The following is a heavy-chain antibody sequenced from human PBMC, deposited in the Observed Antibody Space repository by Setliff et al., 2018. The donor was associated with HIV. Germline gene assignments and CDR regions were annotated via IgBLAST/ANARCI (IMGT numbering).Heavy chain of an antibody. V-gene: IGHV4-39*01. CDR2: IYYSGST. Sequence: KTSETLSLTCTVSGGSISSSSYYWGWIRQPPGKGLEWIGSIYYSGSTYYNPSLKSRVTISVDTSKNQFSLKLSSVTAADTAVYYCAKTYSSGWCPPCYYYYYGMDVWGQGTTVTVSS. D-gene: IGHD6-19*01. CDR1: GGSISSSSYY. J-gene: IGHJ6*02. CDR3: AKTYSSGWCPPCYYYYYGMDV.